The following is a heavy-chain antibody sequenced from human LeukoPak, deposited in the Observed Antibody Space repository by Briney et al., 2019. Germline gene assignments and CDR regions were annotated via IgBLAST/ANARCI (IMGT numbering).Heavy chain of an antibody. J-gene: IGHJ4*02. CDR3: ARVSLLLPGDY. CDR2: IIPILGIA. D-gene: IGHD3-22*01. CDR1: GGTFSSYA. Sequence: VASVKVSCKASGGTFSSYAISWVRQAPGHGLEWMGRIIPILGIANYAQKFQGRVTITADKSTSTAYMELSSLRSEDTAVYYCARVSLLLPGDYWGQGTLVTVSS. V-gene: IGHV1-69*04.